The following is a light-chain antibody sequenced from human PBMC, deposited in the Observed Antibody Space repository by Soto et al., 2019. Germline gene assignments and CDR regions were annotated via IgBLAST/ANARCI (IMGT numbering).Light chain of an antibody. Sequence: QSALTQPPSASGSPGQSVTISCTGTSSDVGGYNYVSWYQQHPGKAPKLIIYEVIKRPSGVPDRFSGSKSGNTASLTVSGLQAEDEADYYCSSYAGTNNLVVFGGGTKLTVL. CDR1: SSDVGGYNY. CDR2: EVI. V-gene: IGLV2-8*01. J-gene: IGLJ2*01. CDR3: SSYAGTNNLVV.